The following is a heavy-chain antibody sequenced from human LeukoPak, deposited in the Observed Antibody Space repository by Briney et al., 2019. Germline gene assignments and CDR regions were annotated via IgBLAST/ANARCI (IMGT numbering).Heavy chain of an antibody. CDR1: GGSISSGSYY. V-gene: IGHV4-61*02. CDR2: IYTSGST. J-gene: IGHJ2*01. D-gene: IGHD4-17*01. Sequence: PSQTLSFTCTVSGGSISSGSYYWSWIRQPAGKGLEWIGRIYTSGSTNYNPSLKSRVTTTVDTSKNQFSLKLSSVTAADTAVYYCARAPPGAGDFYWYFDLWGRGTLVTVSS. CDR3: ARAPPGAGDFYWYFDL.